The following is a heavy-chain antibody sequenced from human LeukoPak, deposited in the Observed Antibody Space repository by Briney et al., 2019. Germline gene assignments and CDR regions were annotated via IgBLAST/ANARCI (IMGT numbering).Heavy chain of an antibody. J-gene: IGHJ4*02. D-gene: IGHD2-2*01. CDR3: ASSPYYCSSTSCYFDY. CDR2: IYHSGST. V-gene: IGHV4-30-2*01. Sequence: SQTLSLTCAVSGGSISSGGYSWSWLRQPPGKGLEWIGYIYHSGSTYYNPSLKSRVTISVDRSKNQFSLKLSSVTAADTAVYYCASSPYYCSSTSCYFDYWGQGTLVTVSS. CDR1: GGSISSGGYS.